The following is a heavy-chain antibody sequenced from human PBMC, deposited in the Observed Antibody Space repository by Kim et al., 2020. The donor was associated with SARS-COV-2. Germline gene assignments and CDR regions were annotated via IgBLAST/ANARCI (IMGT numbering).Heavy chain of an antibody. Sequence: YADSVKGQFTNSRDNAKNSLYLQMNSLRAEETSVYYCSRATAGSGYYFDYWGQGTLVTVSS. J-gene: IGHJ4*02. D-gene: IGHD3-3*01. CDR3: SRATAGSGYYFDY. V-gene: IGHV3-11*04.